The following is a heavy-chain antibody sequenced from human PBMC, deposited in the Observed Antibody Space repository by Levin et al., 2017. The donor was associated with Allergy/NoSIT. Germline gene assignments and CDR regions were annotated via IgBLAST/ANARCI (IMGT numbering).Heavy chain of an antibody. CDR3: AKDLSREQWLVNNFDY. CDR1: GFTFSSYA. D-gene: IGHD6-19*01. Sequence: GESLKISCAASGFTFSSYAMSWVRQAPGKGLEWVSAISGSGGSTYYADSVKGRFTISRDNSKNTLYLQMNSLRAEDTAVYYCAKDLSREQWLVNNFDYWGQGTLVTVSS. V-gene: IGHV3-23*01. J-gene: IGHJ4*02. CDR2: ISGSGGST.